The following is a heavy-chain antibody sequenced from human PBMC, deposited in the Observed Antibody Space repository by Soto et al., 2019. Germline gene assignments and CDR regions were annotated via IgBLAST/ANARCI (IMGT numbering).Heavy chain of an antibody. D-gene: IGHD3-3*01. V-gene: IGHV1-18*01. Sequence: GASVKVSCKTSGGTFSTHTISWVRQAPGQGLEWMGWISAYNGNTNFAQNLQARVTMTTDTSTSTAYMELRSLRSEDKAVYYCAIANDELITIYYGMDVWGEGTTVSV. J-gene: IGHJ6*02. CDR2: ISAYNGNT. CDR1: GGTFSTHT. CDR3: AIANDELITIYYGMDV.